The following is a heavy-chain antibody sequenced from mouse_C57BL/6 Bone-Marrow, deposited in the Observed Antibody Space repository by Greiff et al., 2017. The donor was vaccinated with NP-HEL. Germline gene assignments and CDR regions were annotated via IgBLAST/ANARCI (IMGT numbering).Heavy chain of an antibody. Sequence: QVQLQQPGAELVKPGASVKLSCKASGYTFTSYWMQWVKQRPGQGLEWIGEIDPSDSYTSYNQKFKGKATLTVDTSSSTAYMQLSSLTSEDSAVYYCARYYPVAYWGQGTPVTVSA. V-gene: IGHV1-50*01. CDR1: GYTFTSYW. CDR2: IDPSDSYT. CDR3: ARYYPVAY. J-gene: IGHJ3*01. D-gene: IGHD1-1*02.